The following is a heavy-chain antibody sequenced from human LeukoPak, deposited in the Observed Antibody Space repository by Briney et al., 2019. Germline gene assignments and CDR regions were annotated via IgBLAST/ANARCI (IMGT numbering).Heavy chain of an antibody. CDR3: ARAPPGIVVVPAAIRRLNWFDP. Sequence: SETLSLTCAVYGGSFSGYYWSWIRQPPGKGLERIGEINHSGSTNYNPSLKSRVTISVDTSKNQFSLKLSSVTAADTAVYYCARAPPGIVVVPAAIRRLNWFDPWGQGTLVTVSS. D-gene: IGHD2-2*02. CDR1: GGSFSGYY. CDR2: INHSGST. V-gene: IGHV4-34*01. J-gene: IGHJ5*02.